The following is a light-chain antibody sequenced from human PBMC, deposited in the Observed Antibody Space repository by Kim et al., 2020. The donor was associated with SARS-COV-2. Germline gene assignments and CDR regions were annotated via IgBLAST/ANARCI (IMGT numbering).Light chain of an antibody. V-gene: IGLV1-51*01. CDR1: DPNIGNKY. Sequence: GQKVTIAGSRSDPNIGNKYVTLYQQLPGTAPQLLIYDNNKRPSGIPDRFSGSKSGTSATLGITGLQTGDEADYYGGTWDSSLSAVVFGGGTQLTVL. CDR2: DNN. J-gene: IGLJ2*01. CDR3: GTWDSSLSAVV.